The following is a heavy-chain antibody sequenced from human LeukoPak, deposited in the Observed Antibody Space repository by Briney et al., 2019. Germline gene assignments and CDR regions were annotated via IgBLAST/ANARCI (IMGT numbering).Heavy chain of an antibody. CDR2: ISGSGGST. D-gene: IGHD1-7*01. CDR1: GFNFDDYG. CDR3: ARAHNWKYGSFDF. Sequence: GGSLRLSCVASGFNFDDYGMTWVRQAPGKGLEWVSAISGSGGSTYYADSVKGRFTISRDNSKNTLYLQMNSLRAEDTAVYYCARAHNWKYGSFDFWGQGTLVTVSS. V-gene: IGHV3-23*01. J-gene: IGHJ4*02.